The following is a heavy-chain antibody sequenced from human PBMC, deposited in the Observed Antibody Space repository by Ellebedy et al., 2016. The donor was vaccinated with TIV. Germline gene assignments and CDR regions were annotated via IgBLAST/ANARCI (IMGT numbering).Heavy chain of an antibody. CDR1: GFTFSSYW. Sequence: GESLKISXAASGFTFSSYWMSWVRQAPGKGLEWVSYISSSSSTIYYADSVKGRFTISRDNAKNSLYLQMNSLRDEDTAVYYCATVRPPYCGGDCYDYWGQGTLVTVSS. D-gene: IGHD2-21*01. CDR2: ISSSSSTI. V-gene: IGHV3-48*02. J-gene: IGHJ4*02. CDR3: ATVRPPYCGGDCYDY.